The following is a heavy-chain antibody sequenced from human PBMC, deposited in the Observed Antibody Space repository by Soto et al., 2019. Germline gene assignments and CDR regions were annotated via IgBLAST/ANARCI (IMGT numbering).Heavy chain of an antibody. CDR2: IGTAGDT. J-gene: IGHJ6*02. Sequence: GGSLRLSCAASGFTFSSYDMHWVRQATGKGLEWVSAIGTAGDTYYPGSVKGRFTISRENAKNSLYLQMNRLRAGDTAVYYCERAPRGYSGVLVYSMDVWGQGTTVTVSS. D-gene: IGHD1-26*01. CDR1: GFTFSSYD. CDR3: ERAPRGYSGVLVYSMDV. V-gene: IGHV3-13*01.